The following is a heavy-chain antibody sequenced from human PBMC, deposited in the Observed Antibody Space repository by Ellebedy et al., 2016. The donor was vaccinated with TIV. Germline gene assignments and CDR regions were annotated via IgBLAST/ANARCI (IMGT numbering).Heavy chain of an antibody. CDR2: ISAYDGNT. CDR1: GGTFSSYA. J-gene: IGHJ4*02. Sequence: ASVKVSXXASGGTFSSYAISWVRQAPGQGLEWMGWISAYDGNTNYVQKFQGRVTMTTDTSTSTAYMELRSLRSDDTAVYYCATHGNAYYYDSGAHWDYFDYWGQGTLVTVSS. D-gene: IGHD3-22*01. CDR3: ATHGNAYYYDSGAHWDYFDY. V-gene: IGHV1-18*01.